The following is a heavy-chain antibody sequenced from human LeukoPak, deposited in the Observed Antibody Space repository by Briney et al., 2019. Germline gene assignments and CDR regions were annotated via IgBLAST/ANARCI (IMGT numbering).Heavy chain of an antibody. Sequence: ASVKVSCKASGYTFTGYYMHWVRQAPGQGLEWMGWINTNTGNPTYAQGFTGRFVFSLDTSVSTAYLQISSLKAEDTAVYYCARDPDTTGTDYWGQGTLVTVSS. CDR1: GYTFTGYY. CDR2: INTNTGNP. CDR3: ARDPDTTGTDY. D-gene: IGHD1-1*01. V-gene: IGHV7-4-1*02. J-gene: IGHJ4*02.